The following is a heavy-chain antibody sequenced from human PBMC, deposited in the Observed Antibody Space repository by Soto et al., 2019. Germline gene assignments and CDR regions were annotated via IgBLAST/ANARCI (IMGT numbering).Heavy chain of an antibody. CDR1: GFTFRTFG. CDR2: ISNDGIIK. J-gene: IGHJ6*02. D-gene: IGHD1-1*01. CDR3: ARDKKPFNWSPSILKSYYYGMDV. Sequence: GGSLRLSCAASGFTFRTFGMHWVRQAPGKGLEWVAVISNDGIIKYFLDSVKGRFTISRDNSNNTLSLQMDSLRAEDTAVYYCARDKKPFNWSPSILKSYYYGMDVWGHGPTVTVS. V-gene: IGHV3-30-3*01.